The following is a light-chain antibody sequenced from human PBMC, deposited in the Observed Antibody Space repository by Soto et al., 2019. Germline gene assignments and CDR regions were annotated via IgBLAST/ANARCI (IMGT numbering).Light chain of an antibody. Sequence: EIVLTQSPGTLSLSPGERATLSCTASQSVTSSCLAWYQRRPGRAPRLLIHTTSIRATDIPDRFSGSGSGTDFTLTISRLVPEDSGVYYCQQCGGSPLFSFGPGTRVDI. J-gene: IGKJ3*01. V-gene: IGKV3-20*01. CDR2: TTS. CDR3: QQCGGSPLFS. CDR1: QSVTSSC.